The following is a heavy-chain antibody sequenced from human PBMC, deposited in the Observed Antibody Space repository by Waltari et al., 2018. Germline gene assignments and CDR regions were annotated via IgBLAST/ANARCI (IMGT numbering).Heavy chain of an antibody. CDR1: GGSISRHY. Sequence: QVQLQESGPGLVKPSETLSLTCTVPGGSISRHYWSWIRQPPGKGLEWIGYIYYSGSTNYTPSLKSRVTISVDTSKNQFSLKLSSVTAADTAVYYCARGPSGPYGMDVWGQGTTVTVSS. CDR2: IYYSGST. CDR3: ARGPSGPYGMDV. V-gene: IGHV4-59*11. J-gene: IGHJ6*02. D-gene: IGHD2-15*01.